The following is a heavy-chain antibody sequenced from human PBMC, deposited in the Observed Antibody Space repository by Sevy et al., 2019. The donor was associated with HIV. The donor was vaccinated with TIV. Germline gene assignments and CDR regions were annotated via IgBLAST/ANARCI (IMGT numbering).Heavy chain of an antibody. Sequence: ASVKVSCKASGYTFTFYDINWVRQATGQGLEWVGWMNPNSGNTGYAQKFQGRDTMTRNTSISTAYMELSSLRSEDTAVFYCARGASLYSSSIIEYDYWGQGTLVTVSS. CDR2: MNPNSGNT. CDR1: GYTFTFYD. D-gene: IGHD6-6*01. J-gene: IGHJ4*02. V-gene: IGHV1-8*01. CDR3: ARGASLYSSSIIEYDY.